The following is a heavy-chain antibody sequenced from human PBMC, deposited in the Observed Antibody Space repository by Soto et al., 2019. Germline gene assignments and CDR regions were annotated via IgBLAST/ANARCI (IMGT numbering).Heavy chain of an antibody. CDR2: INPSGGST. D-gene: IGHD1-26*01. J-gene: IGHJ6*02. V-gene: IGHV1-46*01. CDR3: ARSQGWGYYYYYGMDV. Sequence: ASVKVSCKASGYTFTSYYMHWVRQAPGQGLEWMGIINPSGGSTSYAQKFQGRVTMTRDTSISTAYMELSRLRSDDTAVYYCARSQGWGYYYYYGMDVWGQGTTVTVSS. CDR1: GYTFTSYY.